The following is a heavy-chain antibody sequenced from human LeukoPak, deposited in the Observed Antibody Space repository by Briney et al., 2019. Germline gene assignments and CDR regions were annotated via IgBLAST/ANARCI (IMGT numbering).Heavy chain of an antibody. V-gene: IGHV3-48*01. CDR2: ISSSSSTV. CDR1: GFTFSSYS. CDR3: ARSSIAARHDY. D-gene: IGHD6-6*01. Sequence: GGSLRLSRAASGFTFSSYSMNWVRQAPGKGLEWVSYISSSSSTVYYADSVKGRFTISRDNAKNSLYLQMNSLRAEDTAVYYCARSSIAARHDYWGQGTLVTVSS. J-gene: IGHJ4*02.